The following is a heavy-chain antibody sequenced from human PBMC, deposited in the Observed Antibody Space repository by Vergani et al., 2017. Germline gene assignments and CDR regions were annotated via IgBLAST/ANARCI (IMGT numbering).Heavy chain of an antibody. Sequence: QVQLVQSGAEVKKPGASVKFSCKASGYTFTSYGISWVRQAPGQGLEWMGWISAYNGNTNYAQKLQGRVTMTTDTPTSTAYMELRSLSSVDTAVYYCARRVSWSHVAAADWFEPWGQGTLVTVSS. CDR3: ARRVSWSHVAAADWFEP. CDR2: ISAYNGNT. D-gene: IGHD6-13*01. J-gene: IGHJ5*02. V-gene: IGHV1-18*01. CDR1: GYTFTSYG.